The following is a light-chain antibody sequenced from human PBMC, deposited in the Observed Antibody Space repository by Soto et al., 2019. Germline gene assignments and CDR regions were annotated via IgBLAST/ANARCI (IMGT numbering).Light chain of an antibody. Sequence: EIVMTQSPDTLSVSPGERATLSCRASQSVSSTLDWYQQKSGQTPRLLIYGASTRATDIPARFSGSGSGTEFTLTISSLQSEDFAVYYCQQYDNWPLTFGGGTKVEIK. CDR3: QQYDNWPLT. CDR2: GAS. V-gene: IGKV3-15*01. CDR1: QSVSST. J-gene: IGKJ4*01.